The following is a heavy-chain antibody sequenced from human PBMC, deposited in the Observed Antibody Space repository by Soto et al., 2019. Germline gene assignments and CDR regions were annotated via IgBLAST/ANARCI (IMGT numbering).Heavy chain of an antibody. D-gene: IGHD2-21*01. V-gene: IGHV3-72*01. CDR3: ARPHDTIYCGSYCEN. Sequence: EVQLVESGGGLVQPGGSLRLSCAASGFTFSDHYMDWVRQVPGKGLEWVGRIRDKAHSYTTEYAASVKGRFTISRDDSNISLYLQMNSLKTEGTAVYYCARPHDTIYCGSYCENLGQGTLVTVSS. J-gene: IGHJ4*02. CDR1: GFTFSDHY. CDR2: IRDKAHSYTT.